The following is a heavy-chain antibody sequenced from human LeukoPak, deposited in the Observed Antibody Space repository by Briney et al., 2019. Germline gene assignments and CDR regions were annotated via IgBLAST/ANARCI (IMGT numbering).Heavy chain of an antibody. CDR3: ATHSTLAVAGDFDY. CDR2: INSDGSST. V-gene: IGHV3-74*01. J-gene: IGHJ4*02. Sequence: GGSLRLSCAAPGFTFSSYWMHWVRQASGKGLVWVSRINSDGSSTSYADSVKGRSTISRDNAKNTLYLQMNSLRAEDTAVYYCATHSTLAVAGDFDYWGQGTLVTVSS. D-gene: IGHD6-19*01. CDR1: GFTFSSYW.